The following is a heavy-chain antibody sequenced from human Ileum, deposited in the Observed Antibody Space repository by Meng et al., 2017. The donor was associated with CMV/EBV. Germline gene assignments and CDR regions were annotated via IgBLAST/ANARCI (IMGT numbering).Heavy chain of an antibody. D-gene: IGHD3-9*01. CDR1: EFTFSDYW. J-gene: IGHJ6*02. Sequence: GESLKISCAASEFTFSDYWMSWLRQTQGKGLEWVAMIKQDGSAQYYADSVKGRFTISRDNAKNSLYLHLNSLRVEDTAVYYCARDCGYDILGPRMDVWGQGTTVTVSS. CDR3: ARDCGYDILGPRMDV. CDR2: IKQDGSAQ. V-gene: IGHV3-7*01.